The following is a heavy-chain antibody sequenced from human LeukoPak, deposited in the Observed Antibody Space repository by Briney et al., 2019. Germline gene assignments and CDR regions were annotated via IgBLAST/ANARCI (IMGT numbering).Heavy chain of an antibody. D-gene: IGHD1-26*01. V-gene: IGHV3-53*01. CDR1: GFTVSSNY. Sequence: PGGSLRLSCAASGFTVSSNYMSCVREAPGKGLEWVSVIYSGGRTYYSDSVKGRFTISRDNSKNTLYLQMNSLRAEDTAVYYCVRGSYFDYWGQGTLVTVSS. J-gene: IGHJ4*02. CDR3: VRGSYFDY. CDR2: IYSGGRT.